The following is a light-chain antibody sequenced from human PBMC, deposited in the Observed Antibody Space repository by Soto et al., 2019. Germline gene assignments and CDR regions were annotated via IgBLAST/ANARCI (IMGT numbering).Light chain of an antibody. J-gene: IGLJ1*01. Sequence: SALTQTASVSGSPGQSITISCTGTSSDVGGYNYVSWYQQHPGKAPKLMIFAVTSRPSGVSSRFSGSKSDNTASLTISGLQAEDEADYYCSSYTSSRTLVFGTGTKLTVL. CDR1: SSDVGGYNY. CDR2: AVT. V-gene: IGLV2-14*01. CDR3: SSYTSSRTLV.